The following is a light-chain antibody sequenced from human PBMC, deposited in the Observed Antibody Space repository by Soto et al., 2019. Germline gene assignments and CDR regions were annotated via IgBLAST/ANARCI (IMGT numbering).Light chain of an antibody. CDR3: QQYGRSPPFT. CDR2: GAS. J-gene: IGKJ2*01. CDR1: QTVSSRY. Sequence: EIALTQSPGTLSLSPGERATLSCRASQTVSSRYLAWYQQKPGQAPRLLMYGASNRATGIPDRFSGSGSGTDFTLTISRLEPEDFAVYFCQQYGRSPPFTFGQGTKVDIK. V-gene: IGKV3-20*01.